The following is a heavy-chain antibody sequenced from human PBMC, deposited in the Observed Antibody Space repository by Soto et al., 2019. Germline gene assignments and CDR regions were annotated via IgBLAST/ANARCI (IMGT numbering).Heavy chain of an antibody. CDR3: AKFSYDSSGYLFDY. V-gene: IGHV3-23*01. CDR1: GFTFSGFG. Sequence: PGGSLRLSCAASGFTFSGFGMHWVRQAPGKGLEWVSAISCGGSSTYYADSVKGRFTISRDNSKNTLYLQMNSLRAEDTAVYYCAKFSYDSSGYLFDYWGQGTLVTVSS. D-gene: IGHD3-22*01. CDR2: ISCGGSST. J-gene: IGHJ4*02.